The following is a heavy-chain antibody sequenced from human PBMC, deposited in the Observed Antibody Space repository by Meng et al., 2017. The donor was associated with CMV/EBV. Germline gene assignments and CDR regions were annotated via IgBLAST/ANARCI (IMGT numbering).Heavy chain of an antibody. V-gene: IGHV3-7*01. Sequence: GESLKISCAASGFTFSSYWMNWARQAPGKGLEWVANIQQDGSEKYYVDSVKGRFTISRDNAKNSLYLQMNSLRAEDTAVYYCWNNWFDPWGQGTLVTVSS. J-gene: IGHJ5*02. CDR2: IQQDGSEK. CDR1: GFTFSSYW. D-gene: IGHD1-1*01. CDR3: WNNWFDP.